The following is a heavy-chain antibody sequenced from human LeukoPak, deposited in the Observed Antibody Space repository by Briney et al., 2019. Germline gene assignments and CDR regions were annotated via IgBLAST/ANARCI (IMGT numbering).Heavy chain of an antibody. CDR2: IIPISGIV. CDR3: ARASAFYESSGYWQYYFDY. V-gene: IGHV1-69*04. CDR1: GYTFTGYY. J-gene: IGHJ4*02. Sequence: PVKVSCKASGYTFTGYYMHWVRQAPGQGLEWMGRIIPISGIVNYAQKFQGRVTITADKSTSMVYMELSSLRFEDTAVYYCARASAFYESSGYWQYYFDYWGQETLVTVSS. D-gene: IGHD3-22*01.